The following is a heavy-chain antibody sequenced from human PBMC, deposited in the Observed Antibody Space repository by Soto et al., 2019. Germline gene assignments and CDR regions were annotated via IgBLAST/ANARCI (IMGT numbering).Heavy chain of an antibody. Sequence: QVQLQESGPGLVKPSQTLSLTCTVSGGSISSGGYYWSWIRQHPGKGLEWIGYIYYSGSTYYNPSLQSRDTRTVDTSKIQCSLKLSSVTAAATAVYYCARVPNPEYSYIDYWGQGTPVTVSS. CDR1: GGSISSGGYY. CDR3: ARVPNPEYSYIDY. CDR2: IYYSGST. V-gene: IGHV4-31*03. J-gene: IGHJ4*02. D-gene: IGHD5-18*01.